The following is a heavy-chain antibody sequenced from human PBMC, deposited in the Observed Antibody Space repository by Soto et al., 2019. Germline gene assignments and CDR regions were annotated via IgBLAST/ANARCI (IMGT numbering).Heavy chain of an antibody. CDR2: IVVGSGNT. Sequence: QMQLVQSGPEVKKPGTSVKVSCKASGFTFTSSAVQWVRQARGQRLEWIGWIVVGSGNTNYAQKFQERVTITRDMSTSTAYMELSSLRSEDTAVYYCAATGVVVAATGFFYYGMDVWGQGTTVTVSS. D-gene: IGHD2-15*01. V-gene: IGHV1-58*01. CDR1: GFTFTSSA. J-gene: IGHJ6*02. CDR3: AATGVVVAATGFFYYGMDV.